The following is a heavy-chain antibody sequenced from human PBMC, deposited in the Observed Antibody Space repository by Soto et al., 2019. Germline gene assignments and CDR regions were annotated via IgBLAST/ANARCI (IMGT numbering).Heavy chain of an antibody. J-gene: IGHJ4*02. Sequence: SETLSLTCTVTGDSISTADYYWNWIRQPPGKGLEWIGYIYYSGNTYYIPSLKSRVTISVDTSKNQISLKLNSVTAADTAVYYCARGIYSTSSFFDSWGQGTLVTVSS. D-gene: IGHD6-6*01. CDR1: GDSISTADYY. CDR2: IYYSGNT. CDR3: ARGIYSTSSFFDS. V-gene: IGHV4-30-4*01.